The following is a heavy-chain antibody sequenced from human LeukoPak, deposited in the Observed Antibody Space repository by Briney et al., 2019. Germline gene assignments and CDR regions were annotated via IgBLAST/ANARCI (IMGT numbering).Heavy chain of an antibody. J-gene: IGHJ4*02. CDR2: IWYDGSNK. V-gene: IGHV3-33*01. CDR3: ARVQGVDTIPRVYFDH. CDR1: GFTFSSYG. D-gene: IGHD5-18*01. Sequence: GGSLRLSCAASGFTFSSYGMHWVRQAPGKGLEWVAVIWYDGSNKYYADSVKGRFTISRDNSKNTLYLQLNSLRAEDTAVYYCARVQGVDTIPRVYFDHWGQGTLVTVSS.